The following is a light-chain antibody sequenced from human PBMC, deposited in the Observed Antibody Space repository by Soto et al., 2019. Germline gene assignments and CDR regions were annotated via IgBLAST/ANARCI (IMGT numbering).Light chain of an antibody. J-gene: IGKJ1*01. V-gene: IGKV1-5*01. CDR3: QPYNSYSEA. CDR2: DAS. CDR1: QSISSW. Sequence: DIQMTQSPSTLSAAVGERVTITGRASQSISSWLAWYQQKPGKAPKLLIYDASGLESGVPSRFSGSGSGTEFTLNISSLQPDDSATYYCQPYNSYSEAFGQGTKVDI.